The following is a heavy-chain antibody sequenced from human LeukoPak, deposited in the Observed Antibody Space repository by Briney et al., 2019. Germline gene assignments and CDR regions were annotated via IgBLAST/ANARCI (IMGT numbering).Heavy chain of an antibody. J-gene: IGHJ5*02. CDR1: GGTFSSYA. D-gene: IGHD3-10*01. CDR2: IIPIFGTA. V-gene: IGHV1-69*13. Sequence: SVKVSCKASGGTFSSYAISWVRQAPGQGLEWMGGIIPIFGTANYAQKFQGRVTITADESTSTAYMELSSLRSEDTAVYYCASSGFGELSWFDPWGQGTLDTVSS. CDR3: ASSGFGELSWFDP.